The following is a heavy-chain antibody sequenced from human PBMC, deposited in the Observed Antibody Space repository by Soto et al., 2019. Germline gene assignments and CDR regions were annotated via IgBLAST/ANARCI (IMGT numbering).Heavy chain of an antibody. CDR1: ENSFTNYW. J-gene: IGHJ4*02. Sequence: EVQLVQSGAEVEKPGESLQISCKGPENSFTNYWIGWVRQRPGKGLVWMGVIYPGDSDTRYSPSFQGQDTISADKSINPAYLQWSSLRASDTAVYYCARVELSWGLWGQGTLVTVSS. CDR2: IYPGDSDT. V-gene: IGHV5-51*03. D-gene: IGHD3-16*02. CDR3: ARVELSWGL.